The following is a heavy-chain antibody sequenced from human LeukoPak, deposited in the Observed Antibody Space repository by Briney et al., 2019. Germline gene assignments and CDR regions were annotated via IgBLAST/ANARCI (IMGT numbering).Heavy chain of an antibody. CDR2: ISSSCSTI. V-gene: IGHV3-48*03. CDR1: GFTFSSYE. Sequence: GGSLRLSCAASGFTFSSYEMNWVRQAPGKGLEWVSYISSSCSTIYYADSVKGRFTISRDNAKNSLYLQMNSLRAEDTAVYYCARVQSDHFTSGAFDVWGQGTMVTVSS. CDR3: ARVQSDHFTSGAFDV. D-gene: IGHD3-3*02. J-gene: IGHJ3*01.